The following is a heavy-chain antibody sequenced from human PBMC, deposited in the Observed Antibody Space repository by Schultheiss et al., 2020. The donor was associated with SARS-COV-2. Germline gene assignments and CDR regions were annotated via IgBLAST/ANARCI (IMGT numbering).Heavy chain of an antibody. CDR1: GDSVSSNSAA. V-gene: IGHV6-1*01. CDR3: ARAFDSSGYYYATAPYYFDY. J-gene: IGHJ4*02. CDR2: TYYRSKWYN. Sequence: SQTLSLTCAISGDSVSSNSAAWNWIRQSPSRGLEWLGRTYYRSKWYNDYAVSVKSRITINPDTSKNQFSLQLNSVTPEDTAVYYCARAFDSSGYYYATAPYYFDYWGQGTLVTVSS. D-gene: IGHD3-22*01.